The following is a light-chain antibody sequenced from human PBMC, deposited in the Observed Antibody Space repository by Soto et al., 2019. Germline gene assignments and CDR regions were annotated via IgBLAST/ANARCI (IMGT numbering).Light chain of an antibody. CDR2: SNN. Sequence: QSVLTQPPSASGTPGQRGTISCSGSSSNIGSNYVYWYQQRPGTAPKLLIYSNNQRPSGVPDRFSGSKSGTSASLAVSGLRSEDEADYYCATWDDSLSGHVVFGGGTKLTVL. J-gene: IGLJ2*01. V-gene: IGLV1-47*01. CDR3: ATWDDSLSGHVV. CDR1: SSNIGSNY.